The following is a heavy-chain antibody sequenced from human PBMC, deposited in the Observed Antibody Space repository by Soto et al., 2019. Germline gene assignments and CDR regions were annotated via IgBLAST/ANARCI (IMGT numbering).Heavy chain of an antibody. D-gene: IGHD6-19*01. V-gene: IGHV1-18*01. CDR3: ARVLLAVAGTIDY. Sequence: HVQLVQSGPEVKKPGTSVKVSCKSSGYTFTSYGSTWVRQAPGQGLEWLGWISPYFGKTNYAQKFQGRMTLTTDPSMGTAFMELKSLRSDDAAVYYCARVLLAVAGTIDYWGPGTLVTVSS. CDR2: ISPYFGKT. CDR1: GYTFTSYG. J-gene: IGHJ4*02.